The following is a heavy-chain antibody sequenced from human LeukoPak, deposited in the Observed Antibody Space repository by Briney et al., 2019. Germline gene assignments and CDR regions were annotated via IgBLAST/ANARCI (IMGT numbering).Heavy chain of an antibody. Sequence: PSETLSLTCTVSGGSISSYYWNWIRQPPGKGLEWIGYIYDRGSTNYNPSFKSRVIISVDRSKNQFSLKLSSVTAADTAVYYCARDGITGTSRWFDPWGQGTLVTVSS. CDR3: ARDGITGTSRWFDP. J-gene: IGHJ5*02. CDR2: IYDRGST. V-gene: IGHV4-59*12. D-gene: IGHD1-7*01. CDR1: GGSISSYY.